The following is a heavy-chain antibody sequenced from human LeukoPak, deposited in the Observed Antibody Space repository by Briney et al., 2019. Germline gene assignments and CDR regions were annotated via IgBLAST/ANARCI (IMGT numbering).Heavy chain of an antibody. CDR1: GYTFTGYY. J-gene: IGHJ4*02. Sequence: ASVKVSCKASGYTFTGYYMHWVRQAPGQGLEWMGWINPNRGGTNYPQKFTGRVTTTTDTSISTAYMERSRLRSDDTAVYYCAIGYDSSGYEPPFDYWGQGTLVTVSS. CDR2: INPNRGGT. D-gene: IGHD3-22*01. V-gene: IGHV1-2*02. CDR3: AIGYDSSGYEPPFDY.